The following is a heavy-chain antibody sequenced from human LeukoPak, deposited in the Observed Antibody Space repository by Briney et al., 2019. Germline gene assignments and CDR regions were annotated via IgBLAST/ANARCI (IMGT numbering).Heavy chain of an antibody. J-gene: IGHJ5*02. CDR3: ARAPGYWFDP. V-gene: IGHV3-7*01. Sequence: GGSLRLSCVASRFTFNKYYMSWVRQAPGKGLQWVANINPDGSEKYYVDSVKGRFTISRDNAKNSLYLQMNSLRAEDTAVYYCARAPGYWFDPWGQGTLVTVSS. CDR2: INPDGSEK. CDR1: RFTFNKYY.